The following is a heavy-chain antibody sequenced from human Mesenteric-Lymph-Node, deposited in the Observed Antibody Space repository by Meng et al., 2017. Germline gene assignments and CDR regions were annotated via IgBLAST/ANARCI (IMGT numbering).Heavy chain of an antibody. CDR1: GFTFSSYG. D-gene: IGHD6-19*01. J-gene: IGHJ4*02. Sequence: LSLTCAASGFTFSSYGMHWVRQAPGKGLEWVAVMSYDGSDKYYANSVKGRFTISRDNSKNTLYLQIHSLRDEDTSVYFCAREEGSSGWYWGVDYWGQGILVTVSS. CDR3: AREEGSSGWYWGVDY. CDR2: MSYDGSDK. V-gene: IGHV3-30*19.